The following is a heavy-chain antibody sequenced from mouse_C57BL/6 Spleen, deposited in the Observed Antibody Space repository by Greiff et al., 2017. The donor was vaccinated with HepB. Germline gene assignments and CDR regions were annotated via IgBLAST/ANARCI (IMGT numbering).Heavy chain of an antibody. CDR2: IDPSDSYT. CDR1: GYTFTSYW. Sequence: QVQLQQPRAELVKPGASVKLSCKASGYTFTSYWMQWVKQRPGQGLEWIGEIDPSDSYTNYNQKFKGKATLTVDTSSSTAYMQLSSLTSEDSAVYYCARRDAMDYWGQGTSVTVSS. J-gene: IGHJ4*01. V-gene: IGHV1-50*01. CDR3: ARRDAMDY.